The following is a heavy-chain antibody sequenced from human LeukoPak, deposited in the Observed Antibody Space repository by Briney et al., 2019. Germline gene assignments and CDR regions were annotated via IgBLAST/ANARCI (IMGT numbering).Heavy chain of an antibody. CDR2: ISSSGSII. CDR1: GFTFSSYD. Sequence: GGSLRLSCAASGFTFSSYDINWVRQAPGKGLEWVSYISSSGSIIYYADSVKGRFTISRDNGKNTLYLQMNSLRAEDTAVYYCARGSTYYDSSGQVPFDYWGQGTLVTVSS. J-gene: IGHJ4*02. V-gene: IGHV3-48*01. D-gene: IGHD3-22*01. CDR3: ARGSTYYDSSGQVPFDY.